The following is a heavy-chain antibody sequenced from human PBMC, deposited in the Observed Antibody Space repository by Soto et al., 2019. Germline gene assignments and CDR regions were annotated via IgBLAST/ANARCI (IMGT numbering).Heavy chain of an antibody. CDR1: GGSFSGYY. CDR3: AFGGYYYYYGMDV. Sequence: NPSETLSLTCAVYGGSFSGYYWSWIRQPPGKGLEWIGEINHSGSTNYNPSLKSRVTISVDTSKNQFSLKLSSVTAADTAVYYCAFGGYYYYYGMDVWGQGTTVTVSS. D-gene: IGHD3-10*01. V-gene: IGHV4-34*01. CDR2: INHSGST. J-gene: IGHJ6*02.